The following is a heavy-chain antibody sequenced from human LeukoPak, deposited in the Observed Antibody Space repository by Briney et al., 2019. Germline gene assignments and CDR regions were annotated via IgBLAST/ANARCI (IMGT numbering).Heavy chain of an antibody. V-gene: IGHV1-2*02. D-gene: IGHD2-2*02. Sequence: GASVTVSCKASGYTFTGYYMHWARQASGQALGWMGWINRNSGGTNYAQKFQGRVTMTRDTSISTAYMELSRLRSDDTAVYYCARVDCSSTSCHTTFQSFQHWGQGTLVTVSS. CDR1: GYTFTGYY. CDR3: ARVDCSSTSCHTTFQSFQH. CDR2: INRNSGGT. J-gene: IGHJ1*01.